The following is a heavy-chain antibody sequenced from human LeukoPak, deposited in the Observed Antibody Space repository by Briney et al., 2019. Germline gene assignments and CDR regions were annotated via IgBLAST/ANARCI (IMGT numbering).Heavy chain of an antibody. D-gene: IGHD5-18*01. Sequence: WASVKVSCKASGYTFTSYYMHWVRQAPGQGLEWMGIINPSGGSTTYAQKFQGRVTMTRDTSTSTVYMELSSLRSEDTAVYYCARRGYSYGYHYYYMDVWGKGTTVTVSS. CDR1: GYTFTSYY. CDR2: INPSGGST. J-gene: IGHJ6*03. V-gene: IGHV1-46*01. CDR3: ARRGYSYGYHYYYMDV.